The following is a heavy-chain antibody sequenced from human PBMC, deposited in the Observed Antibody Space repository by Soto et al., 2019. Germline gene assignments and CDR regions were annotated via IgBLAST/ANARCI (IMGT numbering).Heavy chain of an antibody. CDR2: IYSGGST. D-gene: IGHD3-22*01. J-gene: IGHJ6*02. CDR3: ARDWRVYYYDSSGYLLYYYYGLDV. CDR1: GFTVSSNY. Sequence: GGSLRLSCAASGFTVSSNYMSWVRQAPGKGLEWVSVIYSGGSTYYADSVKGRLTISRDNSKNTLYLQMNSLRAEDTAVYYCARDWRVYYYDSSGYLLYYYYGLDVWGQGTTVTVSS. V-gene: IGHV3-53*01.